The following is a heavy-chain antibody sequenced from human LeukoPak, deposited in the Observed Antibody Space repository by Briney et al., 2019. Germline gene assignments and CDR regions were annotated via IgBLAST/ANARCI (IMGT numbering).Heavy chain of an antibody. D-gene: IGHD3-9*01. CDR2: TYTSGST. J-gene: IGHJ4*02. CDR1: GGPISSYY. V-gene: IGHV4-4*09. Sequence: SETLSLTCTVSGGPISSYYWSWIRQPPGKGLEWIGYTYTSGSTSYNPSLKSRVTISVDTSKNQFSLKLRSVTAADTAVYYCARTPSYAGYFDYWGQGTLVSVSS. CDR3: ARTPSYAGYFDY.